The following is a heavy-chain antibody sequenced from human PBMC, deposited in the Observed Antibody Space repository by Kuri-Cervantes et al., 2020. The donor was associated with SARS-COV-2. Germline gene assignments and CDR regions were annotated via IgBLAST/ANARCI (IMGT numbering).Heavy chain of an antibody. CDR2: VDGDGIDT. CDR3: AREEGGELGEAFDY. V-gene: IGHV3-74*01. D-gene: IGHD7-27*01. CDR1: GFDFRIDW. Sequence: GESLKISCGGSGFDFRIDWIHWIRQAPGKGLVWVARVDGDGIDTTYADSVKGRFTISRDNAKNTVYLQMNSLKVEDTAVYYCAREEGGELGEAFDYWGQGALVTVSS. J-gene: IGHJ4*02.